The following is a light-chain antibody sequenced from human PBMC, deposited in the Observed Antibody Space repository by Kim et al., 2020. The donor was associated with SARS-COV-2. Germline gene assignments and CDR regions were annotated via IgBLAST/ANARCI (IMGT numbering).Light chain of an antibody. J-gene: IGKJ1*01. Sequence: SPGERATLSCRASQSVSNNLAWYQQKPGQAPRLLIYGASTRATGIPDRFSGSGTGTEFTLTISSLQSEDFALYYCQQYNNWPPWTFGQGTKVEIK. CDR2: GAS. V-gene: IGKV3-15*01. CDR1: QSVSNN. CDR3: QQYNNWPPWT.